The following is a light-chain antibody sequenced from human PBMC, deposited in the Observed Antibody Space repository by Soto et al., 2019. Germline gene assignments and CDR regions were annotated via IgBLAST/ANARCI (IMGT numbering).Light chain of an antibody. CDR1: SSNIGSNT. J-gene: IGLJ1*01. Sequence: QAVVTQPPSVSETPGQRVTISCSGSSSNIGSNTVNWYRQLPETAPKLLIYSNTQRPSGVPDRFSGSKSGTSASLAISGLQSEDEADYYFAVWDDSLNGCVFGTGTKVTVL. CDR2: SNT. V-gene: IGLV1-44*01. CDR3: AVWDDSLNGCV.